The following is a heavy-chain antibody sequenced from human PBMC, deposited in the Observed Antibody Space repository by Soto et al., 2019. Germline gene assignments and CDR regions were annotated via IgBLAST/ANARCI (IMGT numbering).Heavy chain of an antibody. D-gene: IGHD5-12*01. CDR3: ARDRGYGNSNFYYYGMDA. V-gene: IGHV3-48*03. J-gene: IGHJ6*02. CDR1: GFSFSDYE. Sequence: LRLSCAVSGFSFSDYEMSWVRQAPGKGLEWISYISQSGSVIYYADSVRGRFTISRDNANDSVHLQMNGLRADDTAVYFCARDRGYGNSNFYYYGMDAWGQGTTVTVSS. CDR2: ISQSGSVI.